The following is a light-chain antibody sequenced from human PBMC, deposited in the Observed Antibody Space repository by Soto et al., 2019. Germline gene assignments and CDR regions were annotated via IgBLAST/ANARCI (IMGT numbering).Light chain of an antibody. CDR2: DAS. CDR1: QSVSSY. Sequence: EIVLTQSPATLSLSPGERATLSCSASQSVSSYLAWYQQKPGQAPRLLSYDASNSATGIPARFSGSGSGTDFTLPISSLEPEDFAVYYCQQRSNWHPLTFGQGTRLEIK. CDR3: QQRSNWHPLT. J-gene: IGKJ5*01. V-gene: IGKV3-11*01.